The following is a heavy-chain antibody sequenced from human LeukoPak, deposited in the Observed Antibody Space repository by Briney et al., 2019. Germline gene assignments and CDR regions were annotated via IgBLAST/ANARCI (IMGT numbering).Heavy chain of an antibody. Sequence: ASVKVSCKASGYTFTDYYMRWVRQAPGQGLEWMGWINPNSGGTNYAQKFPGWVTMNMDTSISTAYMALSRLRSDDTAVYYCAREGPVERYFDWLSLRGDAFDIWGQGTMVTVSS. J-gene: IGHJ3*02. D-gene: IGHD3-9*01. V-gene: IGHV1-2*04. CDR2: INPNSGGT. CDR3: AREGPVERYFDWLSLRGDAFDI. CDR1: GYTFTDYY.